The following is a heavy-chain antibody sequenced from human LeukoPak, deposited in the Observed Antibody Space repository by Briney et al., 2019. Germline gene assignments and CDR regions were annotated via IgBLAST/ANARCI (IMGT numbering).Heavy chain of an antibody. CDR1: GFSVSDNY. CDR3: ARGYVVRELGETFDI. Sequence: GGSLRLSCAASGFSVSDNYMNWVRQAPGKGLEWVSVVYTGGTTFYAESVKGRFTISRQNSKNTLFLQMNSLRTEDTAVYYCARGYVVRELGETFDIWGQGTMVTVSS. V-gene: IGHV3-53*04. J-gene: IGHJ3*02. CDR2: VYTGGTT. D-gene: IGHD3-16*01.